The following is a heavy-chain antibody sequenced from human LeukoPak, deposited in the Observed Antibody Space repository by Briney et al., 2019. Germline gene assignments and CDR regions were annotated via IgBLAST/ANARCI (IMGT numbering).Heavy chain of an antibody. CDR1: GFTFSTYV. D-gene: IGHD6-19*01. J-gene: IGHJ4*02. V-gene: IGHV3-21*01. CDR3: ARDRSDRLAVAGTSAFDY. Sequence: GSLRLSCAASGFTFSTYVMNWFRQAPGKGLEWVSSISSSSSYIYYADSVKGRFTISRDNAKNSLYLQMNSLRAEDTAVYYCARDRSDRLAVAGTSAFDYWGQGTLVTVSS. CDR2: ISSSSSYI.